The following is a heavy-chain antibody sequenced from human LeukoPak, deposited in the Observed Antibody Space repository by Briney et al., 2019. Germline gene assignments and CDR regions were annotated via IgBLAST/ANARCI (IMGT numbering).Heavy chain of an antibody. CDR1: GGTFSSYA. CDR2: IIPIFGTA. CDR3: ARAKGDDFWSGPPNWFDP. V-gene: IGHV1-69*05. J-gene: IGHJ5*02. Sequence: SVKVSCKASGGTFSSYAISWLRQAPGQGLEWMGGIIPIFGTANYAQKFQGRVTITTDESTSTAYMELSSLRSEDTAVYYCARAKGDDFWSGPPNWFDPWGQGTLVTVSS. D-gene: IGHD3-3*01.